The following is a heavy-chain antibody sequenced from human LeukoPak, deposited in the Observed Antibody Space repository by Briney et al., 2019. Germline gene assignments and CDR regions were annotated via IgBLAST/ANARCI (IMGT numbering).Heavy chain of an antibody. CDR1: GFTVSSNY. V-gene: IGHV3-53*01. CDR2: IYSGGST. J-gene: IGHJ4*02. D-gene: IGHD2-21*02. Sequence: PGGSLRLSCAASGFTVSSNYMSWVRQAPGKGLEWVSVIYSGGSTYYADSVKGRSTISRDNSKNTLYLQMNSLRAEATAVYYCAKVGELAYCGGDCYRGFDFWGQGTLVTVSS. CDR3: AKVGELAYCGGDCYRGFDF.